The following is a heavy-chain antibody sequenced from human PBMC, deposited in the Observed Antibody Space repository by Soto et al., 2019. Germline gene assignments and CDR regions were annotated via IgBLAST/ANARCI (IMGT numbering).Heavy chain of an antibody. D-gene: IGHD3-9*01. CDR3: ARDEGGYEILTGYYKAHHFDY. V-gene: IGHV1-18*01. J-gene: IGHJ4*02. CDR1: GYTFTHFY. Sequence: QVHLEQSGAEVKKPGDSVKVSCKASGYTFTHFYITWVRQAPGQGLEWMGAISPHNFNTNFAQKFQGRVTLTTDTSTNTVYMELRSLTSGDTAVYYCARDEGGYEILTGYYKAHHFDYWGQVVLVTASS. CDR2: ISPHNFNT.